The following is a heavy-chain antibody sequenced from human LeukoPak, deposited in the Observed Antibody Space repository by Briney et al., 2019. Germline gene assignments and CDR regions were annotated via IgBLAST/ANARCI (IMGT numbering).Heavy chain of an antibody. CDR3: ASKVGDVTAYDH. D-gene: IGHD2-21*02. CDR2: IYYIGST. CDR1: GDSISSYY. V-gene: IGHV4-59*01. J-gene: IGHJ4*02. Sequence: SETLSLTCTVSGDSISSYYWSWIRQTPGKGLEWIGYIYYIGSTNYNPSLKSRVTISVDTSKKQFSLKLSSVTAADTAVYYCASKVGDVTAYDHWGQGTLVTVSS.